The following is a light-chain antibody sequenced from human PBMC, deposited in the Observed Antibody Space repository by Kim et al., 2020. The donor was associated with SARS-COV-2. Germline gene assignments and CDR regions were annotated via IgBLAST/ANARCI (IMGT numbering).Light chain of an antibody. Sequence: QSALTQPASVSGSPGQSFTIACNGTSRDIGSYDLVSWYQHHPGKAPKLIIYGVTKRPSGISNRFSGSKSDNTASLTLSRLQAEDEGYYYCCSYADTEMIFGGGTKLTVL. CDR2: GVT. J-gene: IGLJ2*01. V-gene: IGLV2-23*02. CDR3: CSYADTEMI. CDR1: SRDIGSYDL.